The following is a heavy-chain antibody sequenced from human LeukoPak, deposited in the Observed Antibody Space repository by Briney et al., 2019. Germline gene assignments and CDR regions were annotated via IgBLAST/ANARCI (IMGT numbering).Heavy chain of an antibody. J-gene: IGHJ4*02. CDR1: GYSISGGYY. CDR2: IYHSGST. D-gene: IGHD4-23*01. Sequence: SETLSLTCAVSGYSISGGYYWGWIRQPPGKGLEWIGSIYHSGSTYYNPSLKSRVTISVDTSKNQFSLKLSSVTAADTAVYYCARHVLRGNSFHYFDYWGQGTLVTVSS. CDR3: ARHVLRGNSFHYFDY. V-gene: IGHV4-38-2*01.